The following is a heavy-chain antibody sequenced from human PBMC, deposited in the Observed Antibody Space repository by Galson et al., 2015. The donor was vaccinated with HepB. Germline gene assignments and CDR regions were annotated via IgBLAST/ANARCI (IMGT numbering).Heavy chain of an antibody. J-gene: IGHJ6*03. V-gene: IGHV1-46*01. CDR3: ARAMDTAMGHYYYYYMDV. CDR1: GYTFTSYY. CDR2: INPSGGST. D-gene: IGHD5-18*01. Sequence: KASGYTFTSYYMHWVRQAPGQGLEWMGIINPSGGSTSYAQKFQGRVTMTRDTSTSTVYMELSSLRSEDTAVYYCARAMDTAMGHYYYYYMDVWGKGTTVTVSS.